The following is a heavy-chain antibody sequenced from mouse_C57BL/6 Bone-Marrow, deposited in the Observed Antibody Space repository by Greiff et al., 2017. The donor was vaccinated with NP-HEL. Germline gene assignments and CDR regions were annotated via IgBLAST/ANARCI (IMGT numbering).Heavy chain of an antibody. Sequence: DVQLVESGGDLVKPGGSLKLSCAASGFTFSSYGMSWVRQTPDKRLEWVATISSGGSYTYYPDSVKGRFTISRDNAKNTLYLQMSSLKSEDTAMYYCARPAYSNYLAWFAYWGQGTLVTVSA. CDR3: ARPAYSNYLAWFAY. J-gene: IGHJ3*01. D-gene: IGHD2-5*01. V-gene: IGHV5-6*01. CDR2: ISSGGSYT. CDR1: GFTFSSYG.